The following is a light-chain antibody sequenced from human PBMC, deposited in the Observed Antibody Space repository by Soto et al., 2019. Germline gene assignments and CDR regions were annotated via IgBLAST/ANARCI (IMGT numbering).Light chain of an antibody. CDR2: EVT. CDR3: TSYTRSSTYV. CDR1: SSDVGAYNY. V-gene: IGLV2-14*01. J-gene: IGLJ1*01. Sequence: QSVLTQPASVSASPGQSITISCTGTSSDVGAYNYVSWYQQHPGKAPKLMIYEVTNRPSGVSNRFSGSKSGNTASLTISGLQAEDEADYYCTSYTRSSTYVFGTGTQLTVL.